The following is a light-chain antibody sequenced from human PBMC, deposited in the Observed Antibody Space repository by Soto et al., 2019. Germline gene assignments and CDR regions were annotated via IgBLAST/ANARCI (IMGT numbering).Light chain of an antibody. CDR3: QQSYRISYT. V-gene: IGKV1-39*01. J-gene: IGKJ2*01. Sequence: DIQMTQSPSSLSASVGDKVTITCRASQTISNYLNWYQQKPGKAPNLLIFAASTLQSGVPSRFSGSGSGTDFTLTIISLQPEDFSTYYCQQSYRISYTFGQGTILEIK. CDR2: AAS. CDR1: QTISNY.